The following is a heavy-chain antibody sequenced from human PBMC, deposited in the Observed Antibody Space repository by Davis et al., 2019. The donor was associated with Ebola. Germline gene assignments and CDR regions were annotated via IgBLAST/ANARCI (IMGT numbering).Heavy chain of an antibody. CDR1: GYTFTSYG. Sequence: ASVKVSCKASGYTFTSYGISWVRQAPGQGLEWMGWISAYNGNTNYAQKLQGRVTMTTDTSTSTAYMELSSLRSEDTAVYYCARIPPHCGGDCYGFSDYYYGMDVWGQGTTVTVSS. CDR3: ARIPPHCGGDCYGFSDYYYGMDV. J-gene: IGHJ6*02. D-gene: IGHD2-21*01. V-gene: IGHV1-18*01. CDR2: ISAYNGNT.